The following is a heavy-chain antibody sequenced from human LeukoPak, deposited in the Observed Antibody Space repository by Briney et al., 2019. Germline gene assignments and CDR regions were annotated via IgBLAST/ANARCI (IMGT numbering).Heavy chain of an antibody. V-gene: IGHV3-7*01. CDR3: VRDLGHSRHYFEY. Sequence: GGSLRLSCAASGFSFSSFFLNWVRLTPGRELEWVACISQDESETFYMDSVRGRFTISRDNTKKSLYLQMNSLKAEDTAVYFCVRDLGHSRHYFEYWGQGALVTVSS. CDR1: GFSFSSFF. CDR2: ISQDESET. J-gene: IGHJ4*02. D-gene: IGHD7-27*01.